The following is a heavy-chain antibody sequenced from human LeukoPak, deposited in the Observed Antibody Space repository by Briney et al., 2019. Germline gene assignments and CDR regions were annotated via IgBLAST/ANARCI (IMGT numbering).Heavy chain of an antibody. CDR2: IYHTGNA. CDR1: GGSIDSPNW. V-gene: IGHV4-4*02. CDR3: ARGTTGYFDY. J-gene: IGHJ4*02. D-gene: IGHD1-1*01. Sequence: SGTLSLTCTVSGGSIDSPNWWNWVRQSPGKGLEWIGEIYHTGNANYNPSLKSRVNISVDTSKNQFSLKLSSVTAADTAVYYCARGTTGYFDYWGQGTLVTVSS.